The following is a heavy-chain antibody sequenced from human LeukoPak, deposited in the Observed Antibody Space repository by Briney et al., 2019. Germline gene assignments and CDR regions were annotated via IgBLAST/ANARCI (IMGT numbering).Heavy chain of an antibody. CDR3: ARGGYYYDSSGYYSY. V-gene: IGHV1-46*01. D-gene: IGHD3-22*01. CDR1: GYTFTSYY. CDR2: INPSGGST. J-gene: IGHJ4*02. Sequence: HAASVNVSCKASGYTFTSYYMHWVRQAPGQGLEWMGIINPSGGSTSYAQKFQGSVTMTRGTSTSTVYMELSSLRSEDTAVYYCARGGYYYDSSGYYSYWGQGTLVTVSS.